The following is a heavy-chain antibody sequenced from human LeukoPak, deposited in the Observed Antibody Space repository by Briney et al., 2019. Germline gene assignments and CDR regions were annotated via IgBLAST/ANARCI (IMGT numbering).Heavy chain of an antibody. V-gene: IGHV5-51*01. D-gene: IGHD6-13*01. J-gene: IGHJ6*02. CDR1: GYSFTSYW. Sequence: TGESLKISCKGSGYSFTSYWIGWVRQMPGKGLEWMGIIYPGDSDTRYSPSFQGQVTISADKSISTAYLQWSSLKASDTAMYYCARLSSSWYNLFYGMDVWGQGTTVTVSS. CDR3: ARLSSSWYNLFYGMDV. CDR2: IYPGDSDT.